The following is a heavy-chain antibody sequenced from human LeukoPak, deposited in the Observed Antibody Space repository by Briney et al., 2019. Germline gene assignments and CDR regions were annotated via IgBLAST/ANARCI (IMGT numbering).Heavy chain of an antibody. Sequence: SETLSLTCSVSGGSISSYYWAWIRQPPGKGLEWIGFIYYTGIISHNPSLGSRVTMSVDTYDNQFSLRLNSVSAADTAVYYCARLYSSGWRSNYYFDYWGQGTLVTVSS. J-gene: IGHJ4*02. V-gene: IGHV4-59*08. CDR1: GGSISSYY. CDR3: ARLYSSGWRSNYYFDY. CDR2: IYYTGII. D-gene: IGHD6-19*01.